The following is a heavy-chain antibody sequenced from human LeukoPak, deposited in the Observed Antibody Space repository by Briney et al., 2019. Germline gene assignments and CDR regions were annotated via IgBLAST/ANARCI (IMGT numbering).Heavy chain of an antibody. CDR3: ARVGYSSSWSPSDY. V-gene: IGHV3-11*04. CDR2: ISRSGSTK. Sequence: GGSLRLSCAASGFTFSDYNMRWIRQAPGKGLEWVSSISRSGSTKYYADSVKGRFTISRDNAKNSLYLQMNSLRAVDTAVYYCARVGYSSSWSPSDYWGQGALVTVSS. CDR1: GFTFSDYN. D-gene: IGHD6-13*01. J-gene: IGHJ4*02.